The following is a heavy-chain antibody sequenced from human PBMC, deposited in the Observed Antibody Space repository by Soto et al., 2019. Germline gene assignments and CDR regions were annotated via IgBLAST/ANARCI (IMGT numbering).Heavy chain of an antibody. Sequence: PSGTLSLTCTVSGGSINSGGYSGTWIRQQPGKGLEWIGYIYYTGNTYYNPSLKSRVTISVDTSKNQFSLKLSSVTAADTAVYYCAREPYSNYVVDYWGQGTLVTVSS. CDR3: AREPYSNYVVDY. CDR2: IYYTGNT. CDR1: GGSINSGGYS. J-gene: IGHJ4*02. V-gene: IGHV4-31*03. D-gene: IGHD4-4*01.